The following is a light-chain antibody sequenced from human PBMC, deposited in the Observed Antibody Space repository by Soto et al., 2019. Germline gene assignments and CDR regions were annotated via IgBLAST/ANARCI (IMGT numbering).Light chain of an antibody. CDR2: EVS. V-gene: IGLV2-14*01. Sequence: QSALTQPASVSGSPGQSITISCTGTSSDVGGYNYVSWYQQHPGKAPKLMIYEVSNRPSGVSNRFSGSKSGNTASLTISGLQAEDEDDYYCSSYTSSSTRVFGGGPQLTVL. J-gene: IGLJ3*02. CDR3: SSYTSSSTRV. CDR1: SSDVGGYNY.